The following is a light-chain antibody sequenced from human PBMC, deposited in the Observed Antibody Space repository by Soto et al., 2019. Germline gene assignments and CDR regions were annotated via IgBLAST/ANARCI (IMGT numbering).Light chain of an antibody. CDR1: QSISRW. J-gene: IGKJ1*01. V-gene: IGKV1-5*01. CDR3: QQYYTTPAIT. Sequence: DIQMTQSPSTLSASVGDRVTISCRASQSISRWLAWYQQKPGKAPNLLIYDAPSLQSGVPSRFSGIGSGTEFTLTISGLQAEDVAVYYCQQYYTTPAITFGQGTKVDI. CDR2: DAP.